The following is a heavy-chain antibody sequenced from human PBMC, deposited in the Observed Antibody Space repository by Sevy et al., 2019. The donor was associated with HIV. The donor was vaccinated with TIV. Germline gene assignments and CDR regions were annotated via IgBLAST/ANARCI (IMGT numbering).Heavy chain of an antibody. CDR1: GFTFSRFW. V-gene: IGHV3-7*03. D-gene: IGHD3-3*01. CDR3: ARGGGLEWPLGPFDY. Sequence: GGSLRLSCAASGFTFSRFWMSWVRQAPGKGLEWVANINQDGSERYYVDSVKGRFTISRDNAKNSLYLQMNSLRGEDPAVFFCARGGGLEWPLGPFDYWGQGTLVTVSS. CDR2: INQDGSER. J-gene: IGHJ4*02.